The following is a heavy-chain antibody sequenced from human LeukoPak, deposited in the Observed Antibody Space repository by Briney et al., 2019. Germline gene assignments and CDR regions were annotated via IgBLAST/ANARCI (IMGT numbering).Heavy chain of an antibody. CDR1: GFSFSSYS. J-gene: IGHJ4*02. V-gene: IGHV3-48*04. CDR2: ISSSSSSI. Sequence: GGSLRLSCAASGFSFSSYSMNCVRQAPGKGLEWISYISSSSSSIYYADSVRGRFTISRDNAKNSLYLQMNSLRVEDTAVYYCARAAVGGIAAAGRVYFDYWGQGTLVTVSS. CDR3: ARAAVGGIAAAGRVYFDY. D-gene: IGHD6-13*01.